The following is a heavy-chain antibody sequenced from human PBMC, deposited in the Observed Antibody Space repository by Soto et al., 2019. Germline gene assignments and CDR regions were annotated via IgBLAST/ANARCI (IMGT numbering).Heavy chain of an antibody. CDR3: EVGIADYYYGMDV. CDR1: GVPFSSYG. Sequence: PGGSLRLSCAASGVPFSSYGMHWVRQAPGKGLEWVAAISGSGGSTYYADSVKGRFTISRDNSKNTLYLQMNSLRAEDTAVYYCEVGIADYYYGMDVWGQGTTVTVSS. V-gene: IGHV3-23*01. CDR2: ISGSGGST. J-gene: IGHJ6*02. D-gene: IGHD2-21*01.